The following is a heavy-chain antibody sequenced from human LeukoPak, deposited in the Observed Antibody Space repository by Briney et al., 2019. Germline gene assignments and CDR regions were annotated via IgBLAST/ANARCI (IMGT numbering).Heavy chain of an antibody. V-gene: IGHV3-7*03. D-gene: IGHD1-1*01. CDR1: GFIFSSYS. CDR3: ARYCTFRTCSGTKFDS. J-gene: IGHJ4*02. Sequence: PGGSLRLSCAASGFIFSSYSMNWVRQAPGKGLEWVATINQDESEKYYLDSVKGRFTISRDNAKNSLYLQMHSLTAEDTALYYCARYCTFRTCSGTKFDSWGPGTLVTVSS. CDR2: INQDESEK.